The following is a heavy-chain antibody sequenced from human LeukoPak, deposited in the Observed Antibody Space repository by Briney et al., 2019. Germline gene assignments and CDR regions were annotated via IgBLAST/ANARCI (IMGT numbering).Heavy chain of an antibody. CDR1: GVSVSNDTYY. CDR2: IHDSGST. V-gene: IGHV4-61*01. Sequence: SETLSLTCTVSGVSVSNDTYYWSWIRRPPGKGLEWIGYIHDSGSTNYNPSLKSRVTISVDTSKNQFSLKLSSVTAADTAVYYCARVTHDYGDAYDIWGQGTMVTVSS. CDR3: ARVTHDYGDAYDI. D-gene: IGHD4-17*01. J-gene: IGHJ3*02.